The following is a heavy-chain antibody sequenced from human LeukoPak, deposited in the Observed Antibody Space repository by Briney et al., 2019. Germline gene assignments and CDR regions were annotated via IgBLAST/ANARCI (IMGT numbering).Heavy chain of an antibody. Sequence: SVKVSCKASGGTFSSYAISWVRQAPGQGLEWMGGIIPIFGTANYAQKFQGRVTITADESTSTAYMELRSLRSDDTAVYYCARDWGYCSSTSCYGPLGYWGQGTLVTVSS. J-gene: IGHJ4*02. CDR2: IIPIFGTA. D-gene: IGHD2-2*01. CDR3: ARDWGYCSSTSCYGPLGY. V-gene: IGHV1-69*01. CDR1: GGTFSSYA.